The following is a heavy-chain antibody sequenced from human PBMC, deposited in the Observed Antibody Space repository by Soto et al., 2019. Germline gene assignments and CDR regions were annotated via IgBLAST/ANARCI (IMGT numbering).Heavy chain of an antibody. Sequence: SETLSLTCAVYGGSFSGYYWSWIRQPAGKGLEWIGEINHSGSTNYNPSLKSRVTISVDTSKNQFSLKLSSVTAADTAVYYCARGQEWLATHYFDYWGQGTLVTVSS. CDR2: INHSGST. CDR3: ARGQEWLATHYFDY. D-gene: IGHD6-19*01. V-gene: IGHV4-34*01. J-gene: IGHJ4*02. CDR1: GGSFSGYY.